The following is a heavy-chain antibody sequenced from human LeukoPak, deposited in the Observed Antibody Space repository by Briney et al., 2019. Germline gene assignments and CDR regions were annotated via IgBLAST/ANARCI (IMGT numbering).Heavy chain of an antibody. J-gene: IGHJ4*02. CDR3: ARRHYYDTARFDY. Sequence: PGGSLRLSCAASGVNVRSNYMSWVRQAPGKGLEWVSVMYSSGSTYYADSVKGRSTISRDSSKNTLYLQMNSLRAEDTAVYYCARRHYYDTARFDYWGQGTLVTVSS. CDR1: GVNVRSNY. D-gene: IGHD3-22*01. V-gene: IGHV3-53*01. CDR2: MYSSGST.